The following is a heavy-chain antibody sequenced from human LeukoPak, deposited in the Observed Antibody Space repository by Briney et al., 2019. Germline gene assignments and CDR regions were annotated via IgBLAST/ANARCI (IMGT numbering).Heavy chain of an antibody. V-gene: IGHV1-2*02. J-gene: IGHJ2*01. D-gene: IGHD6-13*01. CDR2: INPNSGGT. Sequence: ASVKVSCKASGYTFTGYYMHWVRQAPGQGLEWMGWINPNSGGTNYAQKFQGRVTMTRDTSISTAYMELSRLRSDDTAVYYCARESIAGEDWYFDLWGRGTLVTVSS. CDR1: GYTFTGYY. CDR3: ARESIAGEDWYFDL.